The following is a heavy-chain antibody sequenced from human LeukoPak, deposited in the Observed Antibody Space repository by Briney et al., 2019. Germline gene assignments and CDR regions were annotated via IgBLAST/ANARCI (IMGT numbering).Heavy chain of an antibody. CDR1: GGSVSSSDYY. CDR3: AKVRYGTFNWFDP. J-gene: IGHJ5*02. Sequence: PSESPSLTCPVSGGSVSSSDYYWGWIRQPPGKGLEWIGRIYSSGSTNYNPSLKSRVTMSVDTSKNQFSLKLSSVTAADTAVYYCAKVRYGTFNWFDPWGQGTLVTVSS. D-gene: IGHD3-10*01. CDR2: IYSSGST. V-gene: IGHV4-39*07.